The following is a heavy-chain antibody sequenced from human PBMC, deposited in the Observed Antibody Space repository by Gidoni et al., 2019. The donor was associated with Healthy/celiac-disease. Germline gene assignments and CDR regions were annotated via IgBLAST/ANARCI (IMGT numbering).Heavy chain of an antibody. J-gene: IGHJ1*01. CDR1: VSTFRSEA. CDR3: AKAPTYGDYDQYFQH. V-gene: IGHV3-23*01. Sequence: EVQLLESGGGLVQPGGSLHCSCPASVSTFRSEAMRWVRQAPGKGLEWVSAIRGSGGSTYYADSVKGRFTIYRDNSKNTLYLQMNSLRAEDTAVYYCAKAPTYGDYDQYFQHWGQGTLVTVSS. CDR2: IRGSGGST. D-gene: IGHD4-17*01.